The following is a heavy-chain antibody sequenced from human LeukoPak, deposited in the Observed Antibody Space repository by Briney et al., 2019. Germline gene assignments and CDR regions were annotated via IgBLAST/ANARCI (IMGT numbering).Heavy chain of an antibody. CDR2: ISGSGGST. D-gene: IGHD2-2*01. J-gene: IGHJ4*02. V-gene: IGHV3-23*01. CDR3: AKDRNAGTSYFDY. Sequence: GGSLRLSCAASGFTFSSYAMSWVRQAPGKGVEGVSAISGSGGSTYYADSVRGWFTISRDNYKNKRYLQINSLRAEDTAVYYCAKDRNAGTSYFDYWGQGTLVTVSS. CDR1: GFTFSSYA.